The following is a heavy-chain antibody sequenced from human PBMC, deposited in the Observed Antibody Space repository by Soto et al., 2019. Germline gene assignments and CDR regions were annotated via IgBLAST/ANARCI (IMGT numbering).Heavy chain of an antibody. V-gene: IGHV1-69*08. CDR1: GGTFSSYT. CDR2: IIPILGIA. CDR3: ARDRLYYEHNQIDY. J-gene: IGHJ4*02. D-gene: IGHD2-8*01. Sequence: QVQLVQSGAEVKKPGSSVKVSCKASGGTFSSYTISWVRQAPGQGLEWMGRIIPILGIANYAQKFQGRVTITADKSTSTAYMELSSLRSEDTAVYYCARDRLYYEHNQIDYWGQGTLVTVSS.